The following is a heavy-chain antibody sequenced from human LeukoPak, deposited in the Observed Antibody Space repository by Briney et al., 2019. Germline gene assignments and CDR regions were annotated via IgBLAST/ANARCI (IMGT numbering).Heavy chain of an antibody. V-gene: IGHV4-34*01. CDR3: ARGGLVVLMVYARGVWFDP. Sequence: SETLSLTCAVYGGSFSGYYWSWIRQPPGKGLEWIGEINHSGSTNYNPSLKSRVTISVDTSKNQFSLKLSSVTVADTAVYYCARGGLVVLMVYARGVWFDPWGQGTLVTVSS. J-gene: IGHJ5*02. D-gene: IGHD2-8*01. CDR1: GGSFSGYY. CDR2: INHSGST.